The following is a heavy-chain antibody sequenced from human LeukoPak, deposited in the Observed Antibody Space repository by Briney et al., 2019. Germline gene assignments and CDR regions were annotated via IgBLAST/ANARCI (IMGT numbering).Heavy chain of an antibody. CDR2: INPNSGGT. CDR1: GYTFTGYY. Sequence: GASVKVSFKASGYTFTGYYMHWVRQAPGQGLEWMGWINPNSGGTNYAQKFQGRVTMTRDTSISTAYMELSRLRSDDTAVYYCASGERVVTAIPGYYFDYWGQGTLVTVSS. J-gene: IGHJ4*02. CDR3: ASGERVVTAIPGYYFDY. D-gene: IGHD2-21*02. V-gene: IGHV1-2*02.